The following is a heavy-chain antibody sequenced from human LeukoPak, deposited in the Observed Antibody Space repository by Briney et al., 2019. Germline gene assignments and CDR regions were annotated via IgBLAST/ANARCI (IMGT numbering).Heavy chain of an antibody. CDR3: RCHSSSYYYGMDV. CDR1: GGTFSSYA. CDR2: IIPIFGIA. V-gene: IGHV1-69*04. Sequence: SVKVSCKASGGTFSSYAISWVRQAPGQGLEWMGRIIPIFGIANYAHKFQGRVTITADKSTSTAYMELSSLRSEDTAVYYCRCHSSSYYYGMDVWGQGTTVTVSS. D-gene: IGHD6-13*01. J-gene: IGHJ6*02.